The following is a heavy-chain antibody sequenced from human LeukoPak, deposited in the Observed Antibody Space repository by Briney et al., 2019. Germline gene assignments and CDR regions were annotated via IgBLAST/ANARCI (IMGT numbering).Heavy chain of an antibody. CDR3: VRVGGTGHFDD. D-gene: IGHD1-1*01. J-gene: IGHJ4*02. CDR2: IHYSGST. Sequence: SETLSLTCSVSGGSISSYYWTWIRQFPGQGPEWIGYIHYSGSTNHNPSLRSRVTMSVDTSRNQFSLKLSSVTAADTAVYFCVRVGGTGHFDDWGQGTLVTVSS. V-gene: IGHV4-59*01. CDR1: GGSISSYY.